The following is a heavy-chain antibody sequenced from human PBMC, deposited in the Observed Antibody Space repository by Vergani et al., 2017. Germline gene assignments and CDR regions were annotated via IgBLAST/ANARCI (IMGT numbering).Heavy chain of an antibody. Sequence: QVQLVQSGAEVKKPGASVKVSCKASGYTFLSYGISWVRQAPGQGLKWMGWISVYNGVINYAQNFQGRVTMTTDISTNTAYMELRSLRSDDTAVYYCARDLSYYYGSGGTKPFDYWGQGTLVIVSS. CDR1: GYTFLSYG. J-gene: IGHJ4*02. V-gene: IGHV1-18*01. CDR3: ARDLSYYYGSGGTKPFDY. CDR2: ISVYNGVI. D-gene: IGHD3-10*01.